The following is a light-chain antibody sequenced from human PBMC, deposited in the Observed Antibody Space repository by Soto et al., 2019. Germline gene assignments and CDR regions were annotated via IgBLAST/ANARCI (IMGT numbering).Light chain of an antibody. CDR2: EVS. CDR1: SSDVGAYDY. CDR3: SSYTSSTTPFV. V-gene: IGLV2-14*01. J-gene: IGLJ1*01. Sequence: QSALTQPASVSGSPGQSITISCTGTSSDVGAYDYVSWYQQHPGKAPKLMIYEVSNRPSRVSTLFSGSKSGNTASLTISGLQAEDEADYYCSSYTSSTTPFVFGTGTKVTVL.